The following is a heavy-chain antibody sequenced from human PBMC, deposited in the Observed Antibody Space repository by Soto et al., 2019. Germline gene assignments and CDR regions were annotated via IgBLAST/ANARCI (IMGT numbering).Heavy chain of an antibody. CDR1: GGTFSSYA. CDR3: ARGESSGWYQY. Sequence: QVQLVQSGAEVKKPGSSVKVSCKASGGTFSSYAISWVRQAPGQGLEWMGGIIPIFGTANYAQQFQGRVRINADESTSTASMELSSLKSEDTAVYYCARGESSGWYQYWGRGTLVTVSS. J-gene: IGHJ4*02. V-gene: IGHV1-69*01. CDR2: IIPIFGTA. D-gene: IGHD6-19*01.